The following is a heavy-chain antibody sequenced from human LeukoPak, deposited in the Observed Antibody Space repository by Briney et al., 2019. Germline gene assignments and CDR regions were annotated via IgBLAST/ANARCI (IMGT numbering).Heavy chain of an antibody. CDR2: ISWNSGSI. CDR3: ATGAYGDPLFDY. Sequence: QAGGSLRLSCAASGFTFSSYAMHWVRQAPGKGLEWVSGISWNSGSIGYADSVKGRFTISRDNAKNSLYLQMNSLRAEDTALYYCATGAYGDPLFDYWGQGTLVTVSS. J-gene: IGHJ4*02. D-gene: IGHD4-17*01. V-gene: IGHV3-9*01. CDR1: GFTFSSYA.